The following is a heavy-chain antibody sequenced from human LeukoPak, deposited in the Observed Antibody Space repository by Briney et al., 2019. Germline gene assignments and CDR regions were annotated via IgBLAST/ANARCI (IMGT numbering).Heavy chain of an antibody. V-gene: IGHV3-66*01. CDR1: EFSVGSNY. CDR3: AKDPRRYSRTGGYFDY. Sequence: GGSLRLSCAASEFSVGSNYMTWVRQAPGKGLEWVSLIYSGGSTYYADSVKGRFTISRDNSKNTLYLQMNSLRAEDTAVYYCAKDPRRYSRTGGYFDYWGQGTLVTVSS. CDR2: IYSGGST. D-gene: IGHD6-13*01. J-gene: IGHJ4*02.